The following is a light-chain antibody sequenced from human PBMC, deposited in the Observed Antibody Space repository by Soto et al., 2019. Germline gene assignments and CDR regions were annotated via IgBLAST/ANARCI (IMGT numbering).Light chain of an antibody. CDR1: QSVLYSSNNKNY. CDR2: WAS. CDR3: QQYYSTPT. Sequence: DIVKTQSPDSLAVSLGERATVNCKSSQSVLYSSNNKNYLAWYQQKPGQPPKLLIYWASTRESGVPDRFSGSGSGTDFTLSISSLQAEDVAVYYCQQYYSTPTFGGGTKVEI. V-gene: IGKV4-1*01. J-gene: IGKJ4*01.